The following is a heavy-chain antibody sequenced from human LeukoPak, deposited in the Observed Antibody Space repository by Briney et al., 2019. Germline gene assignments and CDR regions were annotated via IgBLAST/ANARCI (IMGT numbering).Heavy chain of an antibody. CDR2: ISGSGGST. D-gene: IGHD3-22*01. J-gene: IGHJ4*02. Sequence: GGSLRLSCAASGFTFSSYAMSWVRQAPGKGLEWVSAISGSGGSTYYADAVKGRFTVSRDNSKNTLYLQMYSLRAEDTAVYYCAKDRITMIVVVMGPFDYWGQGTLVTVSS. CDR3: AKDRITMIVVVMGPFDY. V-gene: IGHV3-23*01. CDR1: GFTFSSYA.